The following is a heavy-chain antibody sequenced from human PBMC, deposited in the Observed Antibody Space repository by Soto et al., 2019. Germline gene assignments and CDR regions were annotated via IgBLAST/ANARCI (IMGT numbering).Heavy chain of an antibody. D-gene: IGHD6-13*01. Sequence: SETLSLTCAVSGGSISSSNWWSWVRQPPGKGLEWIVEIYHSGSTNYNPALKSRVTISVDKSKNQFSLKLSSVTAADTAVYYCASAYSSSWYLPEYWGQGNLVTVSS. CDR1: GGSISSSNW. CDR2: IYHSGST. V-gene: IGHV4-4*02. CDR3: ASAYSSSWYLPEY. J-gene: IGHJ4*02.